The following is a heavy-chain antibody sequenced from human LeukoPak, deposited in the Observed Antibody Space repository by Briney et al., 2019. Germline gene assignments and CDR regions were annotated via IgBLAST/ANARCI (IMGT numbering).Heavy chain of an antibody. CDR1: GISFSGHW. V-gene: IGHV3-74*01. D-gene: IGHD6-6*01. CDR3: ARGPNSNWSGLDF. CDR2: ISPTGSTT. Sequence: GGSLRLSCTASGISFSGHWMHWARQLPGKGLVWVSRISPTGSTTSYADSVKGRFTVSRDNAKNTLYLQVNNLRAEDTAVYYCARGPNSNWSGLDFWGQGTLLTVSS. J-gene: IGHJ4*02.